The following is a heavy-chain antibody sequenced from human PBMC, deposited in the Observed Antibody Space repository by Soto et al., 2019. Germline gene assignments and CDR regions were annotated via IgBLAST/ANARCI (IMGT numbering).Heavy chain of an antibody. D-gene: IGHD5-18*01. J-gene: IGHJ4*02. CDR1: GYTFTSYG. CDR3: ARLAWVEGGDTAMDPFDY. CDR2: ISAYNGNT. V-gene: IGHV1-18*01. Sequence: ASVKVSCKASGYTFTSYGISWVRQAPGQGLEWMGWISAYNGNTNYAQKFQGRVTMTTDTSTSTAYMELRSLRSDDTAVYYCARLAWVEGGDTAMDPFDYWGQGTLVTVSS.